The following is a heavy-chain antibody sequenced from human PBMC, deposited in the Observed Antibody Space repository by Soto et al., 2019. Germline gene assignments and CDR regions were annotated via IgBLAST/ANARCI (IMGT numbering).Heavy chain of an antibody. J-gene: IGHJ6*02. V-gene: IGHV4-30-4*01. Sequence: PSETLSLTCTVSGGSISSGDYYWSWIRQPPGKGLEWIGYIYYSGSTYYNPSLKSRVTISVDTSKNQFSLKLSSVTAADTAVYYCARINTAMPDKPLFYYYYYGMDVWGQGTTVTVSS. CDR3: ARINTAMPDKPLFYYYYYGMDV. CDR2: IYYSGST. CDR1: GGSISSGDYY. D-gene: IGHD5-18*01.